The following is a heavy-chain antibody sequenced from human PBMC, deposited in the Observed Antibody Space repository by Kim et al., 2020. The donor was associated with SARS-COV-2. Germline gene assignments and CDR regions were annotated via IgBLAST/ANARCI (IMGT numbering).Heavy chain of an antibody. V-gene: IGHV3-21*01. CDR2: ISSSSSYI. CDR3: ARDLLVPEPEWFDP. D-gene: IGHD2-2*01. Sequence: GGSLRLSCAASGFTFSSYSMNWVRQAPGKGLEWVSSISSSSSYIYYADSVKGRFTISRDNAKNSLYLQMNSLRAEDTAVYYCARDLLVPEPEWFDPWGQGTLVTVSS. J-gene: IGHJ5*02. CDR1: GFTFSSYS.